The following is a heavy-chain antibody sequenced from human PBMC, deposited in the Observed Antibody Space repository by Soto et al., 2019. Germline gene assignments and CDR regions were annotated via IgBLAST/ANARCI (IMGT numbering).Heavy chain of an antibody. D-gene: IGHD3-22*01. J-gene: IGHJ4*02. CDR1: GGSFSGYY. CDR3: ARGRGYYDSSANS. CDR2: INHSGST. V-gene: IGHV4-34*01. Sequence: SETLSLTCAVYGGSFSGYYWSWIRQPPGKGLEWIGEINHSGSTNYNPSLKSRVTISVDTSKNQFSLKLSSVTAADTAVYYCARGRGYYDSSANSWGQGTLVTVS.